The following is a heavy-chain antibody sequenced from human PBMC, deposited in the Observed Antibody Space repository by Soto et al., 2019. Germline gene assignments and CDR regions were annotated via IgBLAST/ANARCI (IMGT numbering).Heavy chain of an antibody. V-gene: IGHV5-51*01. Sequence: GESLNIPGKGSRYSFPVPSIGCLRQMPGKGLEWMGIIYPGDSDTRYSPSFQGQVTISADKSISTAYLQWSSLKASDTAMYYCARRRDYGMDVWGQGTTVTVS. CDR1: RYSFPVPS. J-gene: IGHJ6*02. CDR3: ARRRDYGMDV. CDR2: IYPGDSDT.